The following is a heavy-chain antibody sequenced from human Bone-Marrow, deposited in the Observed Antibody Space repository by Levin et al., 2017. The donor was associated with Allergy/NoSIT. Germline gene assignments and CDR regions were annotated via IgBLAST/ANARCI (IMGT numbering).Heavy chain of an antibody. CDR1: GFTFSSYG. V-gene: IGHV3-30*18. CDR3: AKDFFSGGYYPYFDY. D-gene: IGHD3-10*01. Sequence: QSGGSLRLSCAASGFTFSSYGMHWVRQAPGKGLEWVALISYDGRNKHYADSVKGRFTISRDDSKNTLYLQLNSLRAEDTAVYYCAKDFFSGGYYPYFDYWGLGTLVTVSS. J-gene: IGHJ4*02. CDR2: ISYDGRNK.